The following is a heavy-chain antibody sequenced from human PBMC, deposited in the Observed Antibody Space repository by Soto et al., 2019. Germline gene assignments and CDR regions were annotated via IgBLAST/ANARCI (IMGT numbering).Heavy chain of an antibody. CDR2: IFYSGTT. J-gene: IGHJ4*02. Sequence: QLQLQESGPGLVKPSETLSLTCSVSGGSISSSSYFWGWVRQPPGQGLEWLATIFYSGTTYYNPSLKSRLTISADTSKNQFSLKLSSVTAADTAVYYCVRRENSGSGRDYFDYWGQGSLVTVSS. CDR3: VRRENSGSGRDYFDY. V-gene: IGHV4-39*01. CDR1: GGSISSSSYF. D-gene: IGHD1-26*01.